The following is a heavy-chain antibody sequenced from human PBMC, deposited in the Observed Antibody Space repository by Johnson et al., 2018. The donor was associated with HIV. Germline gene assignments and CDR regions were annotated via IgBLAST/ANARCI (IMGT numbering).Heavy chain of an antibody. V-gene: IGHV3-20*04. J-gene: IGHJ3*02. CDR2: INWNGGST. D-gene: IGHD3-10*01. CDR1: GFTFSHYW. Sequence: VQLVESGGGLVQPGGSLTLSCAASGFTFSHYWMHWVRQAPGKGLEWVSGINWNGGSTGYADSVKGRFTISRDNAKNSLYLQMNSLRAEDTAVYYCARVWVVEVARGAFDIWGQGTMVTVSS. CDR3: ARVWVVEVARGAFDI.